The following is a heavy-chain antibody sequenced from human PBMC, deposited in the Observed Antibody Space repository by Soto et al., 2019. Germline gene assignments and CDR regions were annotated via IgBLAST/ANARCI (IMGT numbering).Heavy chain of an antibody. J-gene: IGHJ3*02. V-gene: IGHV4-34*01. CDR3: AREDDFDYYGSGSYIDAFDI. CDR1: GGSFSGYY. D-gene: IGHD3-10*01. Sequence: SETLSLTCAVYGGSFSGYYWSWIRQPPGKGLEWIGEINHSGSTNYNPSLKSRVTISVDTSKNQFSLKLSSVTAADTAVYYCAREDDFDYYGSGSYIDAFDIWGQGTMVTVSS. CDR2: INHSGST.